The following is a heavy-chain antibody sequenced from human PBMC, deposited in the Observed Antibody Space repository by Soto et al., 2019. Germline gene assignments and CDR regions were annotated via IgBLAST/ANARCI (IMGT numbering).Heavy chain of an antibody. V-gene: IGHV1-69*12. CDR3: ARVLGSGYDRGDY. CDR1: GDTFTNHV. D-gene: IGHD5-12*01. J-gene: IGHJ4*02. Sequence: QVQLVQSGDEVKKPGSSVKVSCKASGDTFTNHVFNWVRQAPGQGHEWMGGLISLFGTPNYSRRLQGRVTITADESPATSSLELSSLRSDDTAVYYCARVLGSGYDRGDYWGQGTLVTVSS. CDR2: LISLFGTP.